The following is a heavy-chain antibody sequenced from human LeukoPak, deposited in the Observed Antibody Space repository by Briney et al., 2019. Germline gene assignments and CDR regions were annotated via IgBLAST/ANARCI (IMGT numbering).Heavy chain of an antibody. CDR1: GFTFDDYA. D-gene: IGHD5-18*01. V-gene: IGHV3-9*01. Sequence: GGSLRLSCAASGFTFDDYAMHWVRQAPGKGLEWVSGISWNSGSIGYADSVRGRFTISRDNAKNSLYLQMNSLRAEDTAVYYCARAAYSYGYGFGAFDIWGQGTMVTVSS. J-gene: IGHJ3*02. CDR2: ISWNSGSI. CDR3: ARAAYSYGYGFGAFDI.